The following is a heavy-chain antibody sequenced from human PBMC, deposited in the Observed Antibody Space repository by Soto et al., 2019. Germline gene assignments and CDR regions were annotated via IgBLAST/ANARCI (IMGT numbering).Heavy chain of an antibody. V-gene: IGHV3-30*18. CDR3: AKEVLYYYGMDV. J-gene: IGHJ6*02. Sequence: QVQLVESGGGVVQPGRSLRLSCAASGFTFSSYGMHWVRQAPGKGLEWVAVISYDGSNKYYADSVKGRFTISRDNSKNTLYLHMNSLRAEDTAVYYCAKEVLYYYGMDVWGQGTTVTVSS. CDR1: GFTFSSYG. CDR2: ISYDGSNK.